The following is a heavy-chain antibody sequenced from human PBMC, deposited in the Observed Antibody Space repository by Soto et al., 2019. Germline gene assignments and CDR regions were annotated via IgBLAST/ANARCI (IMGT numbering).Heavy chain of an antibody. V-gene: IGHV4-39*01. CDR1: GGSISSSSYY. J-gene: IGHJ5*02. CDR2: IYYSGST. CDR3: ARLPTLYYDILTGYEYDPSWFDP. Sequence: PSETLSLTCTVSGGSISSSSYYWGWIRQPPGKGLEWIGSIYYSGSTYYNPSLKSRVTISVDTSKNQFSRKLSSVTAADTAVYYCARLPTLYYDILTGYEYDPSWFDPWGQGTLVTVSS. D-gene: IGHD3-9*01.